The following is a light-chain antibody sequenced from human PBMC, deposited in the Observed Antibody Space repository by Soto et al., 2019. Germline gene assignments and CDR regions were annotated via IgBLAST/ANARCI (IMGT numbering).Light chain of an antibody. CDR3: QQYNNWPPWT. CDR2: GAS. CDR1: QSVSGN. V-gene: IGKV3-15*01. J-gene: IGKJ1*01. Sequence: EIVMTQSPATLSVSPGERATLSCSASQSVSGNLAWYQQKPGQAPRLLIYGASTRATGIPARFSGSGSGTEFTLTISSLQSEDFAFYYCQQYNNWPPWTFGQGTKVEIK.